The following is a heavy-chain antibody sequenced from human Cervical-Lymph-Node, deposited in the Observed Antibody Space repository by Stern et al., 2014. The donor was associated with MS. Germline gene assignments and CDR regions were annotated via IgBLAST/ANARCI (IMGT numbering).Heavy chain of an antibody. CDR1: GDSISSYTHY. CDR2: VYSSGAT. Sequence: QVQLQESGPGLVKPSETLSLTCAVSGDSISSYTHYWAWIRQPPGKGLEWIGSVYSSGATYYNPSLKSPVTISVDTSKNHFSLGLNSVTAADTAVYYCAKHACTGAACPFDLWGQGTLVTVSS. J-gene: IGHJ4*02. D-gene: IGHD2-8*02. V-gene: IGHV4-39*01. CDR3: AKHACTGAACPFDL.